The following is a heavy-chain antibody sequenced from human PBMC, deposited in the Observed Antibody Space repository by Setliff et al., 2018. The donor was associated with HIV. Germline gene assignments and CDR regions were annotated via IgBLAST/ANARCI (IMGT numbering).Heavy chain of an antibody. J-gene: IGHJ4*02. CDR1: GFSFSNAG. CDR3: TTTFAAYDSSN. V-gene: IGHV3-15*01. Sequence: PGGSLRLSCAASGFSFSNAGMSWVRQAPGKGLEWIGHIKKKVDGGTTDYAAPVKGRFDISRDDSTNTVYLQMNSLKIEDTATYYCTTTFAAYDSSNWGQGTLVTVSS. CDR2: IKKKVDGGTT. D-gene: IGHD3-22*01.